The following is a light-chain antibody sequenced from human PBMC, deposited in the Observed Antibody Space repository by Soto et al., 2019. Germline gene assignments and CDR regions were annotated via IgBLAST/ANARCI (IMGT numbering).Light chain of an antibody. V-gene: IGLV1-51*02. J-gene: IGLJ2*01. CDR3: GAWDSSLSAGV. CDR2: ENI. CDR1: SSNIGSHY. Sequence: QSVLTQPPSVSAAPGQKVTISCSGSSSNIGSHYVSWYQQLPGTAPKLLIYENIKRPSGIPDRFSGSESGTSATLGITGLQTGDEADYYCGAWDSSLSAGVFGGGTKVTVL.